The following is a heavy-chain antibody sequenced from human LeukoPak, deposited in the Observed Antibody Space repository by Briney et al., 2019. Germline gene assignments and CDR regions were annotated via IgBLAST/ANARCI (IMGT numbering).Heavy chain of an antibody. D-gene: IGHD2-2*01. V-gene: IGHV3-9*01. CDR3: AKDSEEGYCSSTSCSLGAFDI. CDR2: ISWNSGSI. J-gene: IGHJ3*02. CDR1: GFTFDDYA. Sequence: GRSLRLSCAASGFTFDDYAMHWVRQAPGKGLEWVSGISWNSGSIAYADSVKGRFTISRDNAKNSLYLQMNSLRAEDTDLYYCAKDSEEGYCSSTSCSLGAFDIWGQGRMVTVSS.